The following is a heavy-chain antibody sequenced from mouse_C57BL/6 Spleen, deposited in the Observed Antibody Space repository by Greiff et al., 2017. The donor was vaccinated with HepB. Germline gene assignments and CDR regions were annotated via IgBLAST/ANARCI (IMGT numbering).Heavy chain of an antibody. D-gene: IGHD3-3*01. Sequence: EVMLVESGGGLVQPGGSLKLSCAASGFTFSDYYMYWVRQTPEKRLEWVAYISNGGGSTYYPDTVKGRFTISRDNAKNTLYLQMSRLKSEDTAMYYCERHGEGLGYWGQGTSVTVSS. V-gene: IGHV5-12*01. J-gene: IGHJ4*01. CDR3: ERHGEGLGY. CDR1: GFTFSDYY. CDR2: ISNGGGST.